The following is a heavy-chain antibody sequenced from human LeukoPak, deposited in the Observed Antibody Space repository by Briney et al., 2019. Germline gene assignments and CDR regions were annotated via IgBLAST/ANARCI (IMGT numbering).Heavy chain of an antibody. CDR1: EFTFSNYW. CDR3: ARANPADLNL. D-gene: IGHD1-14*01. Sequence: GGSLRLSCVASEFTFSNYWIHWVRQAPGKGLVWVSRIRGDGIVTNYADSVEGRFTISRDNAKNTVHLQMSSLRDDDTAVYYCARANPADLNLWGRGTLVTVSS. V-gene: IGHV3-74*01. J-gene: IGHJ2*01. CDR2: IRGDGIVT.